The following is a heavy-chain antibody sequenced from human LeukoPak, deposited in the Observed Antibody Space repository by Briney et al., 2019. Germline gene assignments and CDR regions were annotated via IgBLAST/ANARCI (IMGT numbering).Heavy chain of an antibody. Sequence: GGSLRLSCAASRFTFSTYWMSWVRQAPGKGLEWVANTRKDGSDTHYVDSVKGRFTISRDNAKNSLYLEMSSLRGEDTALYYCARDTSPRIAAIYYDAFDFWGQGTMVTVSS. CDR3: ARDTSPRIAAIYYDAFDF. V-gene: IGHV3-7*01. J-gene: IGHJ3*01. D-gene: IGHD6-13*01. CDR1: RFTFSTYW. CDR2: TRKDGSDT.